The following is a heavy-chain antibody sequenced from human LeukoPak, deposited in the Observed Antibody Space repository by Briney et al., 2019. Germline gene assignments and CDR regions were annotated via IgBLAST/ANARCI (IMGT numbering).Heavy chain of an antibody. CDR2: ISSSSSYI. CDR1: GFTFSSYS. J-gene: IGHJ4*02. Sequence: GGSLRLSCAASGFTFSSYSMNWVRQAPGKGLEWVSSISSSSSYIYYADSVKGRFTISRDNAKNSLYLQMNSLRAEDTAVYYCARDRGNWNYVPFDYWGQGTLVTVSS. D-gene: IGHD1-7*01. V-gene: IGHV3-21*01. CDR3: ARDRGNWNYVPFDY.